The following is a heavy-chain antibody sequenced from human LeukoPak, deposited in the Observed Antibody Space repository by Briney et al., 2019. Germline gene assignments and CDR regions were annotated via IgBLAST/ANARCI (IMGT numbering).Heavy chain of an antibody. V-gene: IGHV4-4*07. D-gene: IGHD6-19*01. CDR1: GDSMTTFD. CDR2: VFTSGTT. Sequence: PSETLSLTCSFSGDSMTTFDWSWIRQPAGKGLEWVGQVFTSGTTAYSASLKSRLTISLDKSNNQVSLKLISATAADTAVYYCARHSPSGWYYFDSWGQGALSSSPQ. J-gene: IGHJ4*02. CDR3: ARHSPSGWYYFDS.